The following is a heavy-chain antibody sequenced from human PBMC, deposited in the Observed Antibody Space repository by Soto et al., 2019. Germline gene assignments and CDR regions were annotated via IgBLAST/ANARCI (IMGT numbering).Heavy chain of an antibody. CDR3: ARDPGDSSSWYGGYFDY. D-gene: IGHD6-13*01. CDR2: IYYSGST. V-gene: IGHV4-59*01. J-gene: IGHJ4*02. Sequence: PSETLSLTCTVSGGSISSYYWSWIRQPPGKGLEWIGYIYYSGSTNYNPSLKSRVTISVDTSKNQCSLKLSSVTAADTAVYYCARDPGDSSSWYGGYFDYWGQGTLVTVSS. CDR1: GGSISSYY.